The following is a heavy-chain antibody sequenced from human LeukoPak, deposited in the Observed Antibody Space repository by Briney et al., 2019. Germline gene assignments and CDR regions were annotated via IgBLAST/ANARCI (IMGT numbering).Heavy chain of an antibody. J-gene: IGHJ4*02. Sequence: GGSLRLSCAASGFTFSNYWMNWVRQAPGKGLEWVSSISSSSSYIYYADSVRGRFSISRDNAKNTLYLQMNSLRAEDTAVYYCARGLSGYASSLGYWGQGTLVTVSA. CDR2: ISSSSSYI. CDR1: GFTFSNYW. CDR3: ARGLSGYASSLGY. V-gene: IGHV3-21*01. D-gene: IGHD6-6*01.